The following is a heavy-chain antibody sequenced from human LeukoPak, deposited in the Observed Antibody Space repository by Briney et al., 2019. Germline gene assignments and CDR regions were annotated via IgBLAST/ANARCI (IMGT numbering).Heavy chain of an antibody. CDR3: ARGTVVLWFGETDAFDI. Sequence: GGSLRLSCAASGFTFSDYYMSWIRQAPGKGLEWVSYISSSSSYTNYADSVKGRFTISRDNAKNSLYLQMNSLRDEDTAVYYCARGTVVLWFGETDAFDIWGQGTMVTVSS. D-gene: IGHD3-10*01. CDR1: GFTFSDYY. CDR2: ISSSSSYT. V-gene: IGHV3-11*06. J-gene: IGHJ3*02.